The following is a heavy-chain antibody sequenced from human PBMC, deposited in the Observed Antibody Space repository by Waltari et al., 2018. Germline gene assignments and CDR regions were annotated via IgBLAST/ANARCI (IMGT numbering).Heavy chain of an antibody. Sequence: EVQLVESGGRLVHPGRSLRLSCATSGFSFSEYGISWFRHVPGKGLEWVGFLRSEAYGGTPEYAASVRGRFTISRDDSKGLAYLQMNNLRTEDTAVYYCNGRDDYNGGHWGQGTLVTVSS. J-gene: IGHJ4*02. V-gene: IGHV3-49*03. CDR3: NGRDDYNGGH. CDR1: GFSFSEYG. CDR2: LRSEAYGGTP. D-gene: IGHD4-4*01.